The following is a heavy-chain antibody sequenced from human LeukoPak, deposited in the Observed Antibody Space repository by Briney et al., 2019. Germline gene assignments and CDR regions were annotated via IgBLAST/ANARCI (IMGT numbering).Heavy chain of an antibody. V-gene: IGHV3-11*01. CDR3: ASASTPDLFDY. Sequence: GGSLRLSCAASGFTFSDYYMSWIRQAPGKGLEWVSYISSSGSTIYYADSVKGRFTISRDNAKNSLYLQMNSLRAEDTAVYYCASASTPDLFDYWGQGTLVTVSS. J-gene: IGHJ4*02. CDR2: ISSSGSTI. D-gene: IGHD1-14*01. CDR1: GFTFSDYY.